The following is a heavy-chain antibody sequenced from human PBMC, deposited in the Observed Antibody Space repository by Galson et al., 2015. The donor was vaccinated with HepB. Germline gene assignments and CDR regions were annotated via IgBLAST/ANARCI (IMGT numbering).Heavy chain of an antibody. J-gene: IGHJ4*02. D-gene: IGHD4/OR15-4a*01. V-gene: IGHV3-23*01. Sequence: SLRLSCAASGFTFSSFAMSWVRQAPEKGLEWVSTLSGSGSGTFSADSVKGRFTISRDNSKSTLYLQMYSLRADDTAVYYCAKGSDYGSLLGGFDYWGQGTLVTVSS. CDR3: AKGSDYGSLLGGFDY. CDR2: LSGSGSGT. CDR1: GFTFSSFA.